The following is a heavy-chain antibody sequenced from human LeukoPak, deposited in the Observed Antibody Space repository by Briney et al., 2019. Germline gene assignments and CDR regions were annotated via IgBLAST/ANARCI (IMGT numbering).Heavy chain of an antibody. Sequence: ASVKVSCKASGYTFTSYDINWVRQATGQGLEWMGWMNPNSGNTGYAQKFQGRVTMTSNTSISTAYMELSSLRSEDTAVYYCAGTPRMYYGMDVWGQGTTVIVSS. D-gene: IGHD2-8*01. CDR3: AGTPRMYYGMDV. CDR1: GYTFTSYD. V-gene: IGHV1-8*01. CDR2: MNPNSGNT. J-gene: IGHJ6*02.